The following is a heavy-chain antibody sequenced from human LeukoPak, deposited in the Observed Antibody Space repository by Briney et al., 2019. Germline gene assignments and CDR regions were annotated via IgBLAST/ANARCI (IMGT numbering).Heavy chain of an antibody. CDR3: ARRGYCSGGSCYAGDY. CDR1: GYSFTTYW. V-gene: IGHV5-51*01. CDR2: IYPGDSDT. D-gene: IGHD2-15*01. J-gene: IGHJ4*02. Sequence: GESLKISCRGSGYSFTTYWIGWVRQMPGEGLEWMGIIYPGDSDTRYSPSFQGQVTISADKSISTAYLQWSSLKASDTAMYYCARRGYCSGGSCYAGDYWGQGTLVTVSS.